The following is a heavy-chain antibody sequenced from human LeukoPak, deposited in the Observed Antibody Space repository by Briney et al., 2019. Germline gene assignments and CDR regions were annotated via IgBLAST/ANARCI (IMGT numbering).Heavy chain of an antibody. CDR2: INHSGST. Sequence: SETLSLTCAVYGGSFSGYYWSWIRQPPGKGLEWIGEINHSGSTNYNPSLKSRVTISVDTSKNQFSLKLSSVTAADTAVYYCASSRLWLTLDYWGQGTLVTVSS. D-gene: IGHD5-18*01. CDR1: GGSFSGYY. V-gene: IGHV4-34*01. CDR3: ASSRLWLTLDY. J-gene: IGHJ4*02.